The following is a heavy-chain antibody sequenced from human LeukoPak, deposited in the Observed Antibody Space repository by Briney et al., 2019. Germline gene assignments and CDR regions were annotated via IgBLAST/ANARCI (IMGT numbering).Heavy chain of an antibody. CDR3: ARVRRGRRRGLIDY. CDR2: IIPIFGTA. D-gene: IGHD1-14*01. CDR1: GGTYSSYA. Sequence: GSSVKVSCKASGGTYSSYAISWVRQAPGQGLEWMGGIIPIFGTANYAQKFQGRVTITTDESTSTAYMELSSLRSEDTAVYYCARVRRGRRRGLIDYWGQGTLVTVSS. J-gene: IGHJ4*02. V-gene: IGHV1-69*05.